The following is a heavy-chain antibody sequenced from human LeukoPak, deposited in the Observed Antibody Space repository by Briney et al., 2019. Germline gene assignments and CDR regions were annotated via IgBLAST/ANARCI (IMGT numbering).Heavy chain of an antibody. CDR2: IKQDGSEK. D-gene: IGHD4-11*01. J-gene: IGHJ4*02. Sequence: GGSLRLSCAASGFTFSSYWMSWVRQAPGKGLEWVANIKQDGSEKYYVDSVKGRFTISRDNAKNSLYLQMNSLRVEDSAVYFCARDRGTVTYSDYWGQGTLVTVSS. CDR3: ARDRGTVTYSDY. V-gene: IGHV3-7*01. CDR1: GFTFSSYW.